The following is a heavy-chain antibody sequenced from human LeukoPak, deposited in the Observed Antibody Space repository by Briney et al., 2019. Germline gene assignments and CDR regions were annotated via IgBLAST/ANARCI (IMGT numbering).Heavy chain of an antibody. V-gene: IGHV3-9*01. CDR1: GFTFDDYA. Sequence: PGGSLRLSCAASGFTFDDYAMHWVRQAPGKGLEWVSGISWNSGSIGYADSVKGRFTISRDNAKNSLYLQMNSLRAEDTALYYCAKDGEQWDYFDYWGQGTLVTVSS. D-gene: IGHD6-19*01. CDR3: AKDGEQWDYFDY. CDR2: ISWNSGSI. J-gene: IGHJ4*02.